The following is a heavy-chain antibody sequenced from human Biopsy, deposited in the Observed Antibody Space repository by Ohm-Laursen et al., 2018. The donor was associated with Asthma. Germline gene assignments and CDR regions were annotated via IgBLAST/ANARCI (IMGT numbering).Heavy chain of an antibody. CDR1: GDTFNTYV. V-gene: IGHV1-69*13. CDR2: INSVFGTT. D-gene: IGHD2-2*01. CDR3: ARKAGSCISRTCYSLDF. Sequence: SVRVSCKSLGDTFNTYVIGWVRQAPGQGLEWMGGINSVFGTTTYPQKFQDRVTITADDSTSTVYMELSSLRSEDTAVYYCARKAGSCISRTCYSLDFWGQGTLVTVSS. J-gene: IGHJ4*02.